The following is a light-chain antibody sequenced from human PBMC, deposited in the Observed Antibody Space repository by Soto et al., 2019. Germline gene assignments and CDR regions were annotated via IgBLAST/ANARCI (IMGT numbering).Light chain of an antibody. CDR3: QQYKSWPIT. Sequence: EIVMTQSPATLSLSPGDTATLSCRASQSVDTNLVWYVQKPGQAPRRLMYGVSTWGTAVTARFSGSGSGTEITLTIISLQSEDFAIYYCQQYKSWPITFGQGTRLEI. J-gene: IGKJ5*01. CDR2: GVS. CDR1: QSVDTN. V-gene: IGKV3D-15*01.